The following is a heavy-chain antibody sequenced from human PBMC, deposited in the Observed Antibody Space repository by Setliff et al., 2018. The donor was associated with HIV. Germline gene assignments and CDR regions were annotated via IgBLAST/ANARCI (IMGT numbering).Heavy chain of an antibody. CDR1: NGSFSGYY. D-gene: IGHD4-17*01. CDR3: ARHETTVTLANWFDP. J-gene: IGHJ5*02. V-gene: IGHV4-34*01. Sequence: SETLSLTCAVYNGSFSGYYWTWIRQPPGKGLEWIGSINHSGNTYYTPSLKSRVTISVDASKNQFSLRLTSVTAADTAVYYCARHETTVTLANWFDPWGQGTLVTVS. CDR2: INHSGNT.